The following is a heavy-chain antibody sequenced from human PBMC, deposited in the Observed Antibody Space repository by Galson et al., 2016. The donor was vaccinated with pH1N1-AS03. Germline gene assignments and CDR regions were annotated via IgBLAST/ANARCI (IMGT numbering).Heavy chain of an antibody. D-gene: IGHD1-14*01. Sequence: VKVSCKVPGFTFRDYYIHWVKQAPGKGREWVGLGDPEDGERKYGETFLDRVTITADTSADTAYLEVTSLRASDTAVFYGATEGGKRGLEFWGQGTLVTVSS. CDR2: GDPEDGER. V-gene: IGHV1-69-2*01. J-gene: IGHJ1*01. CDR3: ATEGGKRGLEF. CDR1: GFTFRDYY.